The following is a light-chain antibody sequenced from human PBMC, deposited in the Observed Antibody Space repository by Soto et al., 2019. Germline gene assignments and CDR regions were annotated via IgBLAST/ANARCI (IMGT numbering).Light chain of an antibody. V-gene: IGKV3-15*01. CDR2: RAS. J-gene: IGKJ1*01. Sequence: ILMTHAPATVSVSPGESATLSCRASQNIYYNVAWYQHRPGQAPRLLIYRASTRAPGVPARFSGSGSGTEFTLTISSLQPEDFKVYSCLQYHNLWAFGQRTKVDIK. CDR1: QNIYYN. CDR3: LQYHNLWA.